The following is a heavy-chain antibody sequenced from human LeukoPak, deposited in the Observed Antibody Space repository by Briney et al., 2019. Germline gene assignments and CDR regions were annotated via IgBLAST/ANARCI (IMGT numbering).Heavy chain of an antibody. Sequence: GESLKISCKGSGYSFTSYWIGWVRQMPGKGLEWMGIIYPGDSDTRYSPSFQGHVTISADKSISTAYLQWSSLKASDTAMYYCARHAFAVAKGIDYWGQGTLVTVSS. V-gene: IGHV5-51*01. CDR1: GYSFTSYW. D-gene: IGHD2/OR15-2a*01. J-gene: IGHJ4*02. CDR3: ARHAFAVAKGIDY. CDR2: IYPGDSDT.